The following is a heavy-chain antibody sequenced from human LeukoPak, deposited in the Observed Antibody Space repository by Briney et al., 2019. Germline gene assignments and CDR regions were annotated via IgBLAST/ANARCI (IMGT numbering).Heavy chain of an antibody. CDR1: GGSFSGYY. CDR3: ARSPRYYFDY. J-gene: IGHJ4*02. CDR2: INHSGST. V-gene: IGHV4-34*01. Sequence: PSEILSLTCAVYGGSFSGYYWSWIRQPPGKGLEWIGEINHSGSTNYNPSLKSRVTISLDTSKNQFSLKLSSVTAADTAVYYCARSPRYYFDYWGQGTLVTVSS.